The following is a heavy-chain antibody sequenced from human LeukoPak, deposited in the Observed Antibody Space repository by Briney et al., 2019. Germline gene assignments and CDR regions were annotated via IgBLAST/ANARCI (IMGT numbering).Heavy chain of an antibody. Sequence: SETLSLTCTVSGGSISSYYWSWIRQPPGKGLEWIGYIYYSGSTYYNPSLKSRVTISVDTSKNQFSLKLSSVTAADTAVYYCARDTPRGGYCSSTSCYKRYAFDIWGQGTMVTVSS. CDR1: GGSISSYY. CDR2: IYYSGST. V-gene: IGHV4-59*12. CDR3: ARDTPRGGYCSSTSCYKRYAFDI. D-gene: IGHD2-2*02. J-gene: IGHJ3*02.